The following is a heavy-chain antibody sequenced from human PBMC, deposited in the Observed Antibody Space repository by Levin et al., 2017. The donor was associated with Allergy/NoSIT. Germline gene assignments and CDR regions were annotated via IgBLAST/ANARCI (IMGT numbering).Heavy chain of an antibody. CDR2: IRNKANSYTT. Sequence: QAGGSLRLSCAASGFSFSDHYMDWVRQAPGKGLEWVARIRNKANSYTTEYAASVKGRFTISRDDSNNSLYLIMNSLQTEDTAVYYCAKYFINTSFRYSDYWGQGTLVTVSS. V-gene: IGHV3-72*01. D-gene: IGHD2-2*01. CDR1: GFSFSDHY. J-gene: IGHJ4*02. CDR3: AKYFINTSFRYSDY.